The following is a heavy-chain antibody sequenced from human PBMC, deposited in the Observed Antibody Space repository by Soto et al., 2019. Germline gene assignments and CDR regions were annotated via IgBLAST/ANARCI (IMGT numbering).Heavy chain of an antibody. CDR1: AFTFSSYS. Sequence: GGSLRLSCAASAFTFSSYSMNWVRQAPGKGLEWVSSISSSSSYIYYADSVKGRFTISRDTAKNSLYLQMNSLRAEDTAVYYCARSIVEGCSTDCFYYYYGMDVWGQGTTVTVSS. J-gene: IGHJ6*02. CDR2: ISSSSSYI. V-gene: IGHV3-21*01. CDR3: ARSIVEGCSTDCFYYYYGMDV. D-gene: IGHD2-2*01.